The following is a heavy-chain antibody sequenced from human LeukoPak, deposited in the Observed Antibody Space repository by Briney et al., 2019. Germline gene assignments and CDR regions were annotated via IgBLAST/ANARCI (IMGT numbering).Heavy chain of an antibody. D-gene: IGHD1-26*01. CDR3: AIHSGSYDFFDY. CDR2: IYYSGST. CDR1: GGSISSSSYY. J-gene: IGHJ4*02. V-gene: IGHV4-39*01. Sequence: SETLSLTCTVSGGSISSSSYYWGWIRQPPGKGLEWIGSIYYSGSTYYNPSLKSRVTISVDTSKNQFSLKLGSVTAADTAVYYCAIHSGSYDFFDYWGQGTLVTVSS.